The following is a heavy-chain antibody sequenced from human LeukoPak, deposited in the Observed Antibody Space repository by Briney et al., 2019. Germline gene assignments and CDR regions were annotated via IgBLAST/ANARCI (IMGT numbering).Heavy chain of an antibody. CDR3: AREFGARAAGALDL. V-gene: IGHV3-11*06. CDR2: IRRSSSYT. J-gene: IGHJ3*01. CDR1: GFTFSDYY. D-gene: IGHD3-10*01. Sequence: GGSLRLSCAASGFTFSDYYMSWIRQAPGKGLGWVSYIRRSSSYTNYADAVRGRFTISRDNAKNSLFLQMTSLSAEDSALYCRAREFGARAAGALDLWGQGRLVTVCS.